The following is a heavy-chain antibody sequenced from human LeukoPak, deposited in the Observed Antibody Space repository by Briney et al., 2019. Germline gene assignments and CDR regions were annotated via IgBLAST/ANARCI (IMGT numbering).Heavy chain of an antibody. Sequence: GGSLRLSCAASGFTFDDYAMHWVRQAPGKGLEWVSGISWNSGSIGYADSVKGRFTISRDNTKNSLYLQMNSLRAEDTALYYCAKRSDYGSGSFPTWGQGTLVTASS. D-gene: IGHD3-10*01. CDR3: AKRSDYGSGSFPT. CDR2: ISWNSGSI. J-gene: IGHJ5*02. V-gene: IGHV3-9*01. CDR1: GFTFDDYA.